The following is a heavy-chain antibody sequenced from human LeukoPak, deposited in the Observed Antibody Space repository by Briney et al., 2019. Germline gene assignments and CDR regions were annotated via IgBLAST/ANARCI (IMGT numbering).Heavy chain of an antibody. J-gene: IGHJ3*01. CDR2: IKSKTEGETT. V-gene: IGHV3-15*01. CDR3: TADYGGTDDAFDF. Sequence: GGSLTLSCAASGFTFSNAWMSWVRQAPGKGLEGVGLIKSKTEGETTDYAAPVKRRFTISREDSTHTLYLQMNSLKTEDTAVYYCTADYGGTDDAFDFWDQGTMVGVSS. D-gene: IGHD4-23*01. CDR1: GFTFSNAW.